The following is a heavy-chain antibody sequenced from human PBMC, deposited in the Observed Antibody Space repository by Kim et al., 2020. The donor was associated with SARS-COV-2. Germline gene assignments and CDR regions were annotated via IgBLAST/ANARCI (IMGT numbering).Heavy chain of an antibody. CDR3: ARISSSWCFDY. J-gene: IGHJ4*02. CDR1: GFTFSDYY. D-gene: IGHD6-13*01. V-gene: IGHV3-11*06. Sequence: GGSLRLSCAASGFTFSDYYMSWIRQAPGKGLEWVSYISSSSSYTNYADSVKGRFTISRDNAKNSLYLQMNSLRAEDTAVYYCARISSSWCFDYWGQGTLVTVSS. CDR2: ISSSSSYT.